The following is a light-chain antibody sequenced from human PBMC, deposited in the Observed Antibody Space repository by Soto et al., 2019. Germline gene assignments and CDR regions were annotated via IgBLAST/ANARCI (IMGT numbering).Light chain of an antibody. J-gene: IGKJ4*01. V-gene: IGKV3-15*01. CDR1: QFVGSN. Sequence: EIVMTQSPATLSVSPGERATVSCRASQFVGSNLAWYQQKPGQAPRLLIYGASTRATGIPARFSGSGSGTDFTLTISSLQSEDFALYYCQQYNNWPPLTFGRGTKVEIK. CDR2: GAS. CDR3: QQYNNWPPLT.